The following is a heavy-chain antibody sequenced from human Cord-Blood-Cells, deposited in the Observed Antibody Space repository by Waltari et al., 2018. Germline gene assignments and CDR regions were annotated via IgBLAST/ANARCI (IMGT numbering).Heavy chain of an antibody. CDR2: SNPNSGGT. D-gene: IGHD3-3*01. J-gene: IGHJ3*02. CDR1: GYTFTGYY. CDR3: ARDRITIFGVVTLNDAFDI. V-gene: IGHV1-2*02. Sequence: QVQLVQSGAEVKKPGASVKVSCKASGYTFTGYYMHWVRQAPGQGLGGKGGSNPNSGGTNYAEKFQGRVTMTRDTSISTAYMELSRLRSDDTAVYYCARDRITIFGVVTLNDAFDIWGQGTMVTVSS.